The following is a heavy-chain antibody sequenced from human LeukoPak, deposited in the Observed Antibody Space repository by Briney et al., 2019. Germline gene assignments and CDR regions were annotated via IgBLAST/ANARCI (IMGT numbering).Heavy chain of an antibody. D-gene: IGHD2-15*01. V-gene: IGHV1-46*01. CDR2: INPSDICT. CDR3: GRVNSGGYRLDY. Sequence: ASVKVSCKASGYTFTSYYIHWVRQAPGQGLEWMGAINPSDICTTYAQKFQGRVTMTRDTHTRTVYMQLTSLRSEDTAVYYCGRVNSGGYRLDYWGQGTLVTVSS. J-gene: IGHJ4*02. CDR1: GYTFTSYY.